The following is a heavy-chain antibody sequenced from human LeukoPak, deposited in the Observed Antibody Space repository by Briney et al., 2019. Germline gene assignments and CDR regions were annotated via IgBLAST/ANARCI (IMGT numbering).Heavy chain of an antibody. Sequence: HPGGSLRLSCALSGFPVTANYMSWVRQAPGKGLEWVSIIYSDDTTYFADSVKGRFTLSKDNSKNTVYLQMNSLRVEDTAMYYCSITSAWYQRYWGQGTLVTVSS. CDR1: GFPVTANY. V-gene: IGHV3-53*01. J-gene: IGHJ4*02. CDR3: SITSAWYQRY. D-gene: IGHD6-19*01. CDR2: IYSDDTT.